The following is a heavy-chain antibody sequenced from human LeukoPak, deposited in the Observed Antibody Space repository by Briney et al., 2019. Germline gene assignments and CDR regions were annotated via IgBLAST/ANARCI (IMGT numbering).Heavy chain of an antibody. CDR3: ARAARIAAAGTSWFDP. D-gene: IGHD6-13*01. CDR1: GYTFTGYY. J-gene: IGHJ5*02. CDR2: INPNSGGT. V-gene: IGHV1-2*02. Sequence: GASAKVSCKASGYTFTGYYMHWVRQAPGQGLEWMGWINPNSGGTNYAQKFQGRVTMTRDTSISTAYMELSRLRSDDTAVYYCARAARIAAAGTSWFDPWGQGTLVTVSS.